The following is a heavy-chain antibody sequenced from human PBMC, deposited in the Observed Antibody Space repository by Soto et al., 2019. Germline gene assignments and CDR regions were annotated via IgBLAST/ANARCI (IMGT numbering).Heavy chain of an antibody. CDR2: ISYSGST. J-gene: IGHJ4*02. V-gene: IGHV4-31*03. CDR3: ARERGDGYNSSFDF. Sequence: SETLSLTCTVCGASFSNSDYYWSWIRQHPDKGLEWIGYISYSGSTYYNPSLQSRVTISIDTSNKHFSLKLTSVAAADTAVYFCARERGDGYNSSFDFWGQGALVTVSS. CDR1: GASFSNSDYY. D-gene: IGHD5-12*01.